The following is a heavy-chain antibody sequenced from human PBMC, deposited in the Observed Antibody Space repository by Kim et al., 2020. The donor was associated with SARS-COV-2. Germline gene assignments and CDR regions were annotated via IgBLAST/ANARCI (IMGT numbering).Heavy chain of an antibody. V-gene: IGHV4-34*01. Sequence: SETLSLTCAVYGGSFSGYYWSWIRQPPGKGLEWIGEINHSGSTNYNPSLKSRVTISVDTSKNQFPLKLSSVTAADTAVYYCARRNRSYDYVWGSLAFDPWGQGTLVTVSS. J-gene: IGHJ5*02. CDR2: INHSGST. CDR3: ARRNRSYDYVWGSLAFDP. CDR1: GGSFSGYY. D-gene: IGHD3-16*01.